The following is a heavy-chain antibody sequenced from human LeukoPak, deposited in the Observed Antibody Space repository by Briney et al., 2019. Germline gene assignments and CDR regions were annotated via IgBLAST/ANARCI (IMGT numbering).Heavy chain of an antibody. CDR2: IYHSGST. CDR3: ARGRYYYGSGSYYNGGPNWFDP. Sequence: SETLSLTCTVSGYSISSGYYWGWIRQPPGKGLEWIGSIYHSGSTYYNPSLKSRVTISVDTSKNQFSLKLSSVTAADTAVYYCARGRYYYGSGSYYNGGPNWFDPWGQGTLVTVSS. CDR1: GYSISSGYY. J-gene: IGHJ5*02. V-gene: IGHV4-38-2*02. D-gene: IGHD3-10*01.